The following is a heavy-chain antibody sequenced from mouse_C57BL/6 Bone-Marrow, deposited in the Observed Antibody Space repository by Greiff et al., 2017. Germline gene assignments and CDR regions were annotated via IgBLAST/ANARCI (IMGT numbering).Heavy chain of an antibody. CDR3: ARGGTVVAPDY. CDR2: IYPGSGST. J-gene: IGHJ2*01. D-gene: IGHD1-1*01. Sequence: VQLQQPGAELVKPGASVKMSCKASGYTFTSYWITWVKQRPGQGLEWIGDIYPGSGSTNYNEKFKSKATLTVDTSASTAYMQLSSLTSEDSAVYYCARGGTVVAPDYWGQGTTLTVSS. V-gene: IGHV1-55*01. CDR1: GYTFTSYW.